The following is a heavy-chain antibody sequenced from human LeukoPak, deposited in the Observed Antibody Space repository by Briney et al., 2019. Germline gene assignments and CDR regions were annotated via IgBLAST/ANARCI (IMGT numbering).Heavy chain of an antibody. V-gene: IGHV1-2*02. Sequence: APLKSSCETSGYTFTGYNIYWVRHTPRQGREWVGWTKPNSGGTNSESKFQGRVTGTTDTSISTAYMEMSRLISDDTAVYYCVRVRSYYYGMDVWGQGTTVTVSS. CDR1: GYTFTGYN. J-gene: IGHJ6*02. CDR2: TKPNSGGT. CDR3: VRVRSYYYGMDV.